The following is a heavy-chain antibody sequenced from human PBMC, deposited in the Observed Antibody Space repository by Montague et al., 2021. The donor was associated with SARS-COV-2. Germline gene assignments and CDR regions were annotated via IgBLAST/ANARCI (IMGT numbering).Heavy chain of an antibody. V-gene: IGHV4-31*03. CDR3: ARARVVVRTTRNWFDH. CDR1: GGSISSGGYY. Sequence: TLSLTCTVSGGSISSGGYYWSWIRQHPGKGLEWIGYIYYSGSTYYNPSLKSRLTISVDTSKNRFSLKLSSVTAADTAMYYCARARVVVRTTRNWFDHRGQGTLVTVSS. CDR2: IYYSGST. D-gene: IGHD2-2*01. J-gene: IGHJ5*02.